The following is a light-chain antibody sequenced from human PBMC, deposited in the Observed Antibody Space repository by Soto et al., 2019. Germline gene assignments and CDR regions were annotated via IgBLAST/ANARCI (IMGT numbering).Light chain of an antibody. V-gene: IGLV7-46*01. CDR1: TGAVTSGHY. J-gene: IGLJ2*01. Sequence: QAVVTQEPSLTVSPGGTVTLTCGSSTGAVTSGHYPYWFQQKPGQAPRTLIYDTSNKHSWTPARFSGSLLGGKAALPLSGAQPEDEAEYYCLLSYSGARSVVFGGGTKVTV. CDR3: LLSYSGARSVV. CDR2: DTS.